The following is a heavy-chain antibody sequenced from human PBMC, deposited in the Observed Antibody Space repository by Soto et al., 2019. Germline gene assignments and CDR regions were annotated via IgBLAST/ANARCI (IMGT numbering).Heavy chain of an antibody. CDR3: ARVKVVATIIEVFDL. Sequence: SETLSLNGTVSGGSISSYYWSWIRQRPGKGLEWIGYIYYSGSTNYNRSLKSRVIVSPDASKNQFSLNLSSVTAADTAVYYCARVKVVATIIEVFDLWGRGTLVTVSS. D-gene: IGHD5-12*01. CDR1: GGSISSYY. J-gene: IGHJ2*01. CDR2: IYYSGST. V-gene: IGHV4-59*01.